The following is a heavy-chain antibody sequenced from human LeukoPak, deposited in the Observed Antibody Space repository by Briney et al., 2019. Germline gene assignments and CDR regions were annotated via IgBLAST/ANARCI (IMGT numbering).Heavy chain of an antibody. CDR2: IGTAGDT. CDR3: ARAPLDCSGGSCSYYFDY. D-gene: IGHD2-15*01. Sequence: GGPLRLSCAASGFTFSSYDMHWVRQATGKGLEWVSAIGTAGDTYYPGSVKGRFTISRENAKNSLYLQMNSLRAGDTAVYYCARAPLDCSGGSCSYYFDYWGQGTLVTVSS. V-gene: IGHV3-13*01. CDR1: GFTFSSYD. J-gene: IGHJ4*02.